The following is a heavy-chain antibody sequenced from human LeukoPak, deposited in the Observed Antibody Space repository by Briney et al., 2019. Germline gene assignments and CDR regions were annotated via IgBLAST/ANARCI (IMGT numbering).Heavy chain of an antibody. CDR3: AREAYSRGPRDGFDY. D-gene: IGHD6-19*01. V-gene: IGHV3-20*04. CDR1: GFTFDDYG. J-gene: IGHJ4*02. CDR2: INWNGGST. Sequence: GGLRLSCAVAGFTFDDYGMSWVRQAPGKGLEWVSGINWNGGSTGYADSVKGRFTISRDNAKNSLYLQMNSLRAEDTALYYCAREAYSRGPRDGFDYWGQGTLVIVSS.